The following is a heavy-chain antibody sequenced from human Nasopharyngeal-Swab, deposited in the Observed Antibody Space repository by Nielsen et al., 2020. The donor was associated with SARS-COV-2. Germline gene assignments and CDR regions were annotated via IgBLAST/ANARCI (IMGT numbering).Heavy chain of an antibody. CDR1: GFTFSSYG. J-gene: IGHJ4*02. CDR2: ISYDGSNK. CDR3: AKEEMGSQRFLWGYSSGGFGY. Sequence: GESLRLSCAASGFTFSSYGMHWVRQAPGKGLEWVAVISYDGSNKYYADSVKGRFTISRDNSKNTLYLQMNSLRAEDTAVYYCAKEEMGSQRFLWGYSSGGFGYWGQGTLVTVSS. D-gene: IGHD6-19*01. V-gene: IGHV3-30*18.